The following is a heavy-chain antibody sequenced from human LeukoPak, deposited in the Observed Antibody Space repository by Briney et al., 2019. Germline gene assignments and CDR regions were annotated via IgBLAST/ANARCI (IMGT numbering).Heavy chain of an antibody. CDR1: GGSISSSSYY. CDR2: IYYSGST. CDR3: ARASPPNTAMVDY. Sequence: SETLSLTCTVSGGSISSSSYYWGWIRQPPGKGLEWIGSIYYSGSTYYNPSLKSRVTISVDTSKNQFSLKLSSVTAADTAVYYCARASPPNTAMVDYWGQGTLVPVSS. V-gene: IGHV4-39*07. D-gene: IGHD5-18*01. J-gene: IGHJ4*02.